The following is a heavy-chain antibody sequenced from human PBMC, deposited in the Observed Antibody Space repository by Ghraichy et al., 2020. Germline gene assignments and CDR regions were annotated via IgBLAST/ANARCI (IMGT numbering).Heavy chain of an antibody. V-gene: IGHV4-31*03. CDR3: ARGLPARPGAGGAFDI. CDR1: GDAVTSGGYF. Sequence: TLSLTCTVSGDAVTSGGYFWTWIRQNPATGLEFLGYVFSSGRTYYSPSLKSRITMSVDTSKNQFSLNLRSVTTADTAVYFCARGLPARPGAGGAFDIWGQGSRITVSS. D-gene: IGHD6-6*01. J-gene: IGHJ3*02. CDR2: VFSSGRT.